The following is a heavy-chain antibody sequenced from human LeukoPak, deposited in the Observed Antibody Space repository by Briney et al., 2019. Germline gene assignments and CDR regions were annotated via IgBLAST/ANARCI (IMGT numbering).Heavy chain of an antibody. CDR2: IDSDGSTT. V-gene: IGHV3-74*01. J-gene: IGHJ4*02. Sequence: GGSLRLSCAASGFTFSSYWMHWVRQAPGKGLVWVSRIDSDGSTTSYADSVKGRFTISRDNAKNTLFLQMNSLRAEDTAAYYCARSVYDGGGYYRVLDYWGQGTLVTVSS. CDR3: ARSVYDGGGYYRVLDY. D-gene: IGHD3-22*01. CDR1: GFTFSSYW.